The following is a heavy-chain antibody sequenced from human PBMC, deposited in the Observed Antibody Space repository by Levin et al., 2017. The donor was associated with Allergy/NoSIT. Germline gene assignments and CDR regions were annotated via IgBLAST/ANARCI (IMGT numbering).Heavy chain of an antibody. CDR3: AKKQGGTSGFSFDV. D-gene: IGHD1-1*01. CDR2: ITGGGFNT. Sequence: GGSLRLSCAVSGFTISDYAMAWVRQAPGKGLEWVSVITGGGFNTYYGDSVKGRFTVSSDDSKDTLYLDLNSLRAEDTAVYYCAKKQGGTSGFSFDVWGQGTMVTVSS. J-gene: IGHJ3*01. V-gene: IGHV3-23*01. CDR1: GFTISDYA.